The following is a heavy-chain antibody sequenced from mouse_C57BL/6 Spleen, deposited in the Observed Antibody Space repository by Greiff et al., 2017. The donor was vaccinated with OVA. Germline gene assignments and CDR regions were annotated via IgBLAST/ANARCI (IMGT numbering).Heavy chain of an antibody. D-gene: IGHD3-2*02. J-gene: IGHJ3*01. CDR3: ARGGDSSGYVWFAY. CDR2: IDPSDSET. CDR1: GYTFTSYW. V-gene: IGHV1-52*01. Sequence: QVQLQQPGAELVRPGSSVKLSCKASGYTFTSYWMHWVKQRPIQGLEWIGNIDPSDSETHSNQKFKDKATLTVDKSSSTAYMQLSSLTSEDSAVYYCARGGDSSGYVWFAYWGQGTLVTVSA.